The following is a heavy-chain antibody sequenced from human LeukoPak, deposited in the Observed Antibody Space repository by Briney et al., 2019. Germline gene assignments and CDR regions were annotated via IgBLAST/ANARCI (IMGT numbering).Heavy chain of an antibody. J-gene: IGHJ4*02. Sequence: PSETLSLTCTVSGDSISSSDDFWGWIRQPPGKGLEWIGSFYYSGITYFNPSLRSRVTISVDTSKNQFSLRLNSVTAAGTAVYYCARHSSSWVFVYWGQGTLVTVSS. CDR2: FYYSGIT. D-gene: IGHD6-13*01. CDR1: GDSISSSDDF. V-gene: IGHV4-39*01. CDR3: ARHSSSWVFVY.